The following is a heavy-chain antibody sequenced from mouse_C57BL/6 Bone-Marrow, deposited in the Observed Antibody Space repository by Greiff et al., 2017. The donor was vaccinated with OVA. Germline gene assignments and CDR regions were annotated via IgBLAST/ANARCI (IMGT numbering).Heavy chain of an antibody. Sequence: QVQLKESGAELVRPGASVKLSCKASGYTFTDYEMHCVKQTPVHGLEWIGAIDPATCGTAYTQKFKGKATLTADKSSSTAYMELRSLTSEDSAGDYCTRYDYDGDYFDDWGKGTTLTVSS. V-gene: IGHV1-23*01. D-gene: IGHD2-4*01. CDR3: TRYDYDGDYFDD. CDR1: GYTFTDYE. J-gene: IGHJ2*01. CDR2: IDPATCGT.